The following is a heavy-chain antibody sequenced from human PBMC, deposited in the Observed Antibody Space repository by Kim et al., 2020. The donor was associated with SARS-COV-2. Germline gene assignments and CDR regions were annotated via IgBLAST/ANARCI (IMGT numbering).Heavy chain of an antibody. J-gene: IGHJ4*02. CDR2: INPSGGST. V-gene: IGHV1-46*01. D-gene: IGHD3-9*01. CDR3: ARAGLNYDILTGYPGY. Sequence: ASVKVSCKASGYTFTSYYMHWVRQAPGQGLEWMGIINPSGGSTSYAQKFQGRVTMTRDTSTSTVYMELRSLRSEDTAVYYCARAGLNYDILTGYPGYWGQGTLVTVSS. CDR1: GYTFTSYY.